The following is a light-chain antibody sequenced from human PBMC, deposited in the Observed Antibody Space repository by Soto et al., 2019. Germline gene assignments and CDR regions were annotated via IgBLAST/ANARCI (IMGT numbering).Light chain of an antibody. CDR1: SSNVGTYDL. J-gene: IGLJ2*01. CDR3: CSFAVGAALV. Sequence: QSALTQPASASASPGQSITISCTGTSSNVGTYDLVSWYQHHPDKAPKLIIYEGTKRPSGISSRFSGSKSGNTASLTISGLPDDDDADYYCCSFAVGAALVFGGGTKVTVL. V-gene: IGLV2-23*01. CDR2: EGT.